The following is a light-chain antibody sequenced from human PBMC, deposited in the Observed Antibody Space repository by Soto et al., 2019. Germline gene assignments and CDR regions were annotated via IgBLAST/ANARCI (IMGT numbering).Light chain of an antibody. CDR2: DAS. CDR3: QQRSNWPPTWT. CDR1: QSVGSY. Sequence: EIVLTQSPATLSLSPGERATLSCRASQSVGSYLGWYQHKPGQHPRLLIYDASNRATGIPARFSGSGSGTDFTLTISSLEPEDFAVYYCQQRSNWPPTWTFGQGTKVEIK. V-gene: IGKV3-11*01. J-gene: IGKJ1*01.